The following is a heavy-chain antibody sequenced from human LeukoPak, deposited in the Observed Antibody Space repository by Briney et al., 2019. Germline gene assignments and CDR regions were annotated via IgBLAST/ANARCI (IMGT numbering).Heavy chain of an antibody. CDR2: ISGSGGST. CDR1: GFTFSSYA. D-gene: IGHD2-21*01. J-gene: IGHJ5*02. CDR3: AKAEEQSVLCGT. Sequence: PGGSLRLSCAASGFTFSSYAMSWVRQAPGKGLEWVSAISGSGGSTYYADSVKGRFTISRDNSKNTLYLQMNCLRAEDTAVYYCAKAEEQSVLCGTWGQGTLVTVSS. V-gene: IGHV3-23*01.